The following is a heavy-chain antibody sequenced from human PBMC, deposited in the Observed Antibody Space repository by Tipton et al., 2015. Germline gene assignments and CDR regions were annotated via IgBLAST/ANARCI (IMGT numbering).Heavy chain of an antibody. CDR3: ATGRSIAARPFDY. D-gene: IGHD6-6*01. CDR2: IYYSGST. J-gene: IGHJ4*02. V-gene: IGHV4-59*07. Sequence: TLSLTCNVSGGSITSYYWSWIRQPPGKGLEWIGYIYYSGSTKYSPSLKSRVTISVDSSKTQLSLKLRSVTAADTAVYYCATGRSIAARPFDYWGQGTRVTVSS. CDR1: GGSITSYY.